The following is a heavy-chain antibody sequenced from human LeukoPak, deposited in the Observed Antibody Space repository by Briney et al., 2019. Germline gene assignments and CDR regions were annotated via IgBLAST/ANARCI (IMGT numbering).Heavy chain of an antibody. D-gene: IGHD3-3*01. CDR1: GFTFSSYG. CDR3: AKEGSSYDFWSGSEYMDV. V-gene: IGHV3-30*02. J-gene: IGHJ6*03. Sequence: GGSLRLSCAASGFTFSSYGMHWVRQAPGKGLEWVAFIRYDGSNKYYADSVKGRFTISRDNSKNTLYLQMNSLRAEDTAVYYCAKEGSSYDFWSGSEYMDVWGKGTTVTVSS. CDR2: IRYDGSNK.